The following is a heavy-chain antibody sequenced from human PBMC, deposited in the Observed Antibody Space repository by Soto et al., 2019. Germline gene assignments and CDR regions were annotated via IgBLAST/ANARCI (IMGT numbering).Heavy chain of an antibody. CDR1: GYSFTSYW. CDR3: ARHGCSDGICYSFLGWYPYNMDV. J-gene: IGHJ6*03. V-gene: IGHV5-51*01. Sequence: GESLKISCKASGYSFTSYWIGWVRQTPGKGLEWMGIIYPGDSDIRYNPSFQGLVTISADRSISTAYLQWSSLKASDTAIYYCARHGCSDGICYSFLGWYPYNMDVWGQGTTVTVSS. CDR2: IYPGDSDI. D-gene: IGHD2-15*01.